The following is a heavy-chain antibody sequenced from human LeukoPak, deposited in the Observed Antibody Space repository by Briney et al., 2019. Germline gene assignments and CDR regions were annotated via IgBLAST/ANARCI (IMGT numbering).Heavy chain of an antibody. CDR2: ISAYNGNT. D-gene: IGHD3-3*01. CDR3: ARVRDYDFWSGYWGQHWFDP. J-gene: IGHJ5*02. CDR1: GYTFTSYG. V-gene: IGHV1-18*01. Sequence: ASVKVSCKASGYTFTSYGISWVRQAPGQGLEWMGWISAYNGNTNYAQKLQGRVTMTTDTSTSTAYTELRSLRSDDTAVYYCARVRDYDFWSGYWGQHWFDPWGQGTLVTVSS.